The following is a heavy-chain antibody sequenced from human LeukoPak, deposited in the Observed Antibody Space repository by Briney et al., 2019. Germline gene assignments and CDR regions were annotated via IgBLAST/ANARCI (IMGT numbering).Heavy chain of an antibody. V-gene: IGHV1-8*01. CDR1: GYTSTNFD. CDR2: MNPNSGKT. CDR3: GRGYAIDV. Sequence: GASVKVSCKASGYTSTNFDIHWVRQAPGQRLEWMGWMNPNSGKTDYRQEFQGRVTMTTNTSISTAYMELSSLRSEDTAVYYCGRGYAIDVWGQGTTVTVSS. J-gene: IGHJ6*02.